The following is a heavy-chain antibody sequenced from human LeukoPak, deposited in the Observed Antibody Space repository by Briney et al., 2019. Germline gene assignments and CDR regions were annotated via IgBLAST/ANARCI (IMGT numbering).Heavy chain of an antibody. CDR2: INPKSGDT. J-gene: IGHJ4*02. CDR1: GYTFTSYG. D-gene: IGHD2-15*01. CDR3: ARGLSSRYCSGGSCHRGYYFDY. V-gene: IGHV1-2*02. Sequence: ASVKVSCKASGYTFTSYGVSWVRQAPGQSLEWMGRINPKSGDTNYARTFQGRVTMTRDTSISTAYMELSRLRSDDTAVYYCARGLSSRYCSGGSCHRGYYFDYWGQGTLVTVSS.